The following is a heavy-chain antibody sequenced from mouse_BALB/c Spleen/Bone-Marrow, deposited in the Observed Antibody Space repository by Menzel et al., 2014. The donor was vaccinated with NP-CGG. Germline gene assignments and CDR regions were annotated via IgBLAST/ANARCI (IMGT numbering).Heavy chain of an antibody. V-gene: IGHV5-12-2*01. Sequence: DVMLVESGGGLVQPGGSLKLSCAASGFTFSSYTMSWVRQTPEKRLDWVAYISNGGGSTYYPDTVKGRFTISRDNAKNTLYLQMSSLKSEDTAMYYCARGNGFAYWGQGTQVTVSA. CDR2: ISNGGGST. CDR1: GFTFSSYT. CDR3: ARGNGFAY. J-gene: IGHJ3*01.